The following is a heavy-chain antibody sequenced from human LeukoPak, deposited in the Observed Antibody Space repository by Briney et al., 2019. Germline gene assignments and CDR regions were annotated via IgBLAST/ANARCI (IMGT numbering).Heavy chain of an antibody. J-gene: IGHJ4*02. CDR3: ATIAVAGYFDY. CDR2: IYTSGST. CDR1: GDSISSYY. D-gene: IGHD6-19*01. V-gene: IGHV4-4*07. Sequence: SETLSLTCTVSGDSISSYYGSWILQPAGKGLEWIGRIYTSGSTNYNPSLKSRVTMSVDTSKNQFSLKLSSVTAADTAVYYCATIAVAGYFDYWGQGTLVTVSS.